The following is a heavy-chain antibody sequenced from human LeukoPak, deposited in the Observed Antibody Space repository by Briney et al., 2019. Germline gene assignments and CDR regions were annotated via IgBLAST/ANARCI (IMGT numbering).Heavy chain of an antibody. V-gene: IGHV3-21*01. D-gene: IGHD3-10*01. J-gene: IGHJ4*02. CDR2: ISPSGNSK. CDR1: PVTFSSYT. CDR3: VRDFLGESGAGGY. Sequence: PGGSLRLSCATSPVTFSSYTMNWVRGAPGQGREWVSSISPSGNSKYHPAPVTGRFTISSYNAENSLSMQMNSLRAQDTGAYYCVRDFLGESGAGGYWGQGTLVTVSS.